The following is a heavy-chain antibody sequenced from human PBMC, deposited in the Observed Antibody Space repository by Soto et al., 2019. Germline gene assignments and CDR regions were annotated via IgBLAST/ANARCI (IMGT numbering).Heavy chain of an antibody. J-gene: IGHJ5*02. CDR2: MNPNSGNT. Sequence: QVQLVQSGAEVKKPGASVKVSCKASGYTFTSYDINWVRQATGQGLEWMGWMNPNSGNTGYAQKFQGRVIMTRNTSISTAYMVLRSLRSEDTAVYYCARPGDIGTGWFDPWGQRTLVTVST. CDR3: ARPGDIGTGWFDP. D-gene: IGHD5-12*01. V-gene: IGHV1-8*01. CDR1: GYTFTSYD.